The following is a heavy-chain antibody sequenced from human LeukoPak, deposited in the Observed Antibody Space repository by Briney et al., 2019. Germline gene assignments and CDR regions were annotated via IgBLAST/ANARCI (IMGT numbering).Heavy chain of an antibody. CDR3: ARDTGYCSGGSCYSNY. CDR2: ISAYNGNT. CDR1: GYTFTIYG. Sequence: ASVTVSFTSSGYTFTIYGISWVRQAPGQGLEWMGWISAYNGNTNYAQTLQGRVTMTTDTSTSTAYMELRSLRSDDTAVYYCARDTGYCSGGSCYSNYWGQGTLVTVSS. J-gene: IGHJ4*02. D-gene: IGHD2-15*01. V-gene: IGHV1-18*01.